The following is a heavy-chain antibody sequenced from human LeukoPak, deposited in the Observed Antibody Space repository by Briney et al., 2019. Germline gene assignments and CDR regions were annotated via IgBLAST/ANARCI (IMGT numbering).Heavy chain of an antibody. J-gene: IGHJ2*01. Sequence: PGGSLRLSCGASGFTFSRYSMNWVRQAPGKGLEWVSYISSSSSTIYYADSVKGRFTISRDNAKNSLYLQMNSLRVEDTALYYCARGMGPELGYFDLWGRGTLVTVSS. CDR1: GFTFSRYS. V-gene: IGHV3-48*04. CDR3: ARGMGPELGYFDL. D-gene: IGHD3-10*01. CDR2: ISSSSSTI.